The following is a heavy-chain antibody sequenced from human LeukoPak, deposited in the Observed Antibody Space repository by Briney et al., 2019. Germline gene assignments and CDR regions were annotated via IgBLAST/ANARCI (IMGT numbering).Heavy chain of an antibody. CDR3: ARDRSAMGWGFDI. V-gene: IGHV3-21*01. Sequence: GGSLRLSCAACGFTFSSYSFNWVRQTPGKGLEWVSSISSNSSYIYSADSVKGRFTISRDNAKNSLYLQMISLTAEDTAVYYCARDRSAMGWGFDIWGQGTRVTVSS. J-gene: IGHJ3*02. D-gene: IGHD3-16*01. CDR2: ISSNSSYI. CDR1: GFTFSSYS.